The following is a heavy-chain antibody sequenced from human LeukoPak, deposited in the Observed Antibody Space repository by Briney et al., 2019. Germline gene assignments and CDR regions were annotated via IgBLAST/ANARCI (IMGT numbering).Heavy chain of an antibody. CDR2: IKQDGSEK. CDR1: GFTFSSYW. J-gene: IGHJ4*02. V-gene: IGHV3-7*03. D-gene: IGHD3-22*01. Sequence: GGSPRLSCAASGFTFSSYWMSWVRQAPGKGLEWVANIKQDGSEKYYVDSVKGRFTISRDNAKNSLYLQMNSLRAEDTAVYYCARVTYYYDSSGYYYDHFDYWGQGTLVTVSS. CDR3: ARVTYYYDSSGYYYDHFDY.